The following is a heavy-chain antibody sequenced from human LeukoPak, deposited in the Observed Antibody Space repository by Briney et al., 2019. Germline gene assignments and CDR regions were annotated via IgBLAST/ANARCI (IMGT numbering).Heavy chain of an antibody. CDR3: AKGSDYVWGSPLY. V-gene: IGHV3-23*01. CDR1: GFTFSNYA. Sequence: PGGSLRLSCVASGFTFSNYAMSWVRQAPGKGLEWVSAISGSGGSTYYVDSVKGRFTISRDNSKNTLYLQMNSLRAEDTAVYYCAKGSDYVWGSPLYWGQGTLVTVSS. D-gene: IGHD3-16*01. J-gene: IGHJ4*02. CDR2: ISGSGGST.